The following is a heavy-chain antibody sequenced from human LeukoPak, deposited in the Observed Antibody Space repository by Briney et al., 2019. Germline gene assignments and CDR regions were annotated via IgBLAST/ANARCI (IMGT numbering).Heavy chain of an antibody. CDR1: GFTFSRYW. V-gene: IGHV3-7*01. D-gene: IGHD3-22*01. CDR3: ARARGYYYDSSGYYWPYYFDY. Sequence: GGSLRLSCAASGFTFSRYWMSWVRRAPGKGLEWVANINQDGSEKYYVDSVKGRFTISRDSAKKSLYLQMNSLRAEDTAVYYCARARGYYYDSSGYYWPYYFDYWGQGTLVTVSS. J-gene: IGHJ4*02. CDR2: INQDGSEK.